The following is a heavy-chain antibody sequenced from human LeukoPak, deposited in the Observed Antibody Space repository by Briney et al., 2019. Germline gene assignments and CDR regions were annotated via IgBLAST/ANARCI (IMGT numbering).Heavy chain of an antibody. D-gene: IGHD3-10*01. Sequence: PGRSLRLSCAASGFTFDDYAMHWVRQAPGRGLEWVSGISWNSGSIGYADSVKGRFTISRDNAKNSLYLQMNSLRAEDTAVYYCARDPYGSGSYQYYFDYWGQGTLVTVSS. CDR1: GFTFDDYA. CDR2: ISWNSGSI. J-gene: IGHJ4*02. CDR3: ARDPYGSGSYQYYFDY. V-gene: IGHV3-9*01.